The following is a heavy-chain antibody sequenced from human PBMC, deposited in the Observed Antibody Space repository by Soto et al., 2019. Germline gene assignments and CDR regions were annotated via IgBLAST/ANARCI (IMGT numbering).Heavy chain of an antibody. CDR2: ISGSGGRT. D-gene: IGHD6-6*01. J-gene: IGHJ4*02. CDR3: SYSSSPFDY. Sequence: EVQLLESGGGLVQPGGSLRLSCAASGFTFSSYAMSWVRQAPGKGLEWVSAISGSGGRTYYADSVKGRFTISRDNSKNTLHLQINSLRAEDTAVYYCSYSSSPFDYWGQGTLVTVSS. CDR1: GFTFSSYA. V-gene: IGHV3-23*01.